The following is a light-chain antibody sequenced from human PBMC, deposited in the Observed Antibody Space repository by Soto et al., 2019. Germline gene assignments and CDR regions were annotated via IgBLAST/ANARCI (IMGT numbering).Light chain of an antibody. CDR1: QSIDNRY. V-gene: IGKV3-20*01. CDR2: ATS. J-gene: IGKJ1*01. CDR3: QQYFGSSWT. Sequence: EVVLTQSPGTLTSSPGERATLSCRASQSIDNRYLAWYQHKPGQAPRLLIYATSSRATSLPDRFGGSGSGTDFTLTINRLEPEDFAVYYCQQYFGSSWTFGQGTKVDIK.